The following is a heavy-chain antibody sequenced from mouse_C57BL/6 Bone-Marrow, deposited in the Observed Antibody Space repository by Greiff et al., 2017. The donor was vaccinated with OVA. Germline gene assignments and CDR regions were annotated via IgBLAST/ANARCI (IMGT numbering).Heavy chain of an antibody. Sequence: VKLQESGAELVRPGASVKLSCKASGYTFTDYYINWVKQRPGQGLEWIARIYPGSGNTYYNEKFKGKATLTAEKSSSTAYMQLSSLTSEDSAVYFCARSGGYYRYFDVWGTGTTVTVSS. V-gene: IGHV1-76*01. CDR3: ARSGGYYRYFDV. CDR2: IYPGSGNT. J-gene: IGHJ1*03. CDR1: GYTFTDYY. D-gene: IGHD3-1*01.